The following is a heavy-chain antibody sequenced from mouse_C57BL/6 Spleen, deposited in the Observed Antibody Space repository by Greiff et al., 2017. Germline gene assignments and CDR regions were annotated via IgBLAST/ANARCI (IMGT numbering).Heavy chain of an antibody. CDR2: INPSTGGT. Sequence: EVQLQQSGPELVKPGASVKISCKASGYSFTGYYMNWVKQSPEKSLEWIGEINPSTGGTTYNQKFKAKATLTVDKSSSTAYMQLKSLTSEDSAVYYCAREDYGRGYYFDDWGKGTTLTVSS. J-gene: IGHJ2*01. CDR1: GYSFTGYY. V-gene: IGHV1-42*01. CDR3: AREDYGRGYYFDD. D-gene: IGHD1-1*01.